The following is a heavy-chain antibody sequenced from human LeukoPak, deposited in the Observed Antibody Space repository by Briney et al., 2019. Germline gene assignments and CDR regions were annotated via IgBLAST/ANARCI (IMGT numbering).Heavy chain of an antibody. CDR3: AGLRRNFGVVLDY. CDR2: INPNSGGT. D-gene: IGHD3-3*01. Sequence: ASVKVSCKASGYTFTGYYMHWVRQAPGQGLEWMGWINPNSGGTNYAQKFQGRVTMTRDTSISTAYMELSRLRSDDTAVYYCAGLRRNFGVVLDYWGQGTLVTVSS. CDR1: GYTFTGYY. V-gene: IGHV1-2*02. J-gene: IGHJ4*02.